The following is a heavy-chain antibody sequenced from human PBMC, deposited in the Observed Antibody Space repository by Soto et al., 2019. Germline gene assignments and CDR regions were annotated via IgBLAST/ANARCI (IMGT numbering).Heavy chain of an antibody. CDR3: AKRDQANSSTSPLSSDSF. Sequence: GVLRLSCAAPGFTFSTYAMSWFRQAPGKGLKWVSVVSDTGTTTYYADSVRGRFTISRDNSNNMVYLQMNSVRADDTAVYYYAKRDQANSSTSPLSSDSFWGQGTLVTVSS. D-gene: IGHD6-6*01. V-gene: IGHV3-23*01. J-gene: IGHJ4*02. CDR2: VSDTGTTT. CDR1: GFTFSTYA.